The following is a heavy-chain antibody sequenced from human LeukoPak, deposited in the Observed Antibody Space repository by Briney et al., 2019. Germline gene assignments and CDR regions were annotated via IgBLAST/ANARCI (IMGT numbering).Heavy chain of an antibody. D-gene: IGHD4-17*01. J-gene: IGHJ5*02. CDR2: IIPIFGTA. CDR3: ARVSTVTTDSWFDP. V-gene: IGHV1-69*05. Sequence: SVKVSCKASGGTFSSYAISWLRQAPGQGLEWMGGIIPIFGTANYAQKFQGRVTITTDESTSTAYMELSSLRSEDTAVYYCARVSTVTTDSWFDPWGQGTLVTVSS. CDR1: GGTFSSYA.